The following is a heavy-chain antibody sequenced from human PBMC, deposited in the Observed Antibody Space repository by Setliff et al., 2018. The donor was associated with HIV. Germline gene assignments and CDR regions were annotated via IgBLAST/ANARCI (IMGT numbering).Heavy chain of an antibody. D-gene: IGHD2-15*01. J-gene: IGHJ6*03. Sequence: ASVKVSCKASGYTFNSYGINWVRQAPGQGLEWMGWINTVTGNPTYAQGFTGRFVFSLDTSVSTAYMELGSLGFDDTAVYFCARTRSGGSSVYYYYYMDVWGQGTAVTVSS. CDR2: INTVTGNP. V-gene: IGHV7-4-1*01. CDR3: ARTRSGGSSVYYYYYMDV. CDR1: GYTFNSYG.